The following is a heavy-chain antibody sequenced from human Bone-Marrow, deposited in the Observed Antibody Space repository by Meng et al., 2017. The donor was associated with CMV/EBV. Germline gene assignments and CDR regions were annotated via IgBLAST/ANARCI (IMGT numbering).Heavy chain of an antibody. CDR3: ARVHTYDYDSSLRAFDY. D-gene: IGHD3-22*01. CDR1: GGSISSGAYY. CDR2: IYYSGST. V-gene: IGHV4-30-4*01. J-gene: IGHJ4*02. Sequence: QGQLQESGPGLVKPSQTLSLTCTVSGGSISSGAYYWSWIRQPPGKGLEWIGYIYYSGSTYYYPSLKSRVTISVDTSKNRFSLKLSSVTAADTAVYYCARVHTYDYDSSLRAFDYWGEVTLVTVSS.